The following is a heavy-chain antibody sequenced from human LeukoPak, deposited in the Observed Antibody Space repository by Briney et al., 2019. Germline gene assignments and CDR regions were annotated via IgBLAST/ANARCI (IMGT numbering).Heavy chain of an antibody. CDR3: AKGVYAGAGF. CDR2: IFNSGTT. CDR1: GASISDNY. D-gene: IGHD2-8*01. J-gene: IGHJ4*02. Sequence: SETLSLTCTVSGASISDNYWSWVRQPPGKALEWIGNIFNSGTTNYNPSLKSRVTISVDTSKNQFSLKVSSVTAADTAVYYCAKGVYAGAGFWGQGTLVTVSS. V-gene: IGHV4-59*01.